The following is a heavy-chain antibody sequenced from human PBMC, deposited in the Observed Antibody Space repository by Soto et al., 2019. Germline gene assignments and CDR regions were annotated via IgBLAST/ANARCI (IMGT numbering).Heavy chain of an antibody. J-gene: IGHJ6*02. V-gene: IGHV3-64D*08. CDR2: ISSNGDST. Sequence: GGSLSLSCSASRFTFNNYAMHWVRQAPGKGLEYVSTISSNGDSTYYADSVRGRFTISRDNSKNTLYLQMSSLRPEDTAVYYCVKGRITAAAYYFYYDMDVWGQGTTVTVSS. D-gene: IGHD6-13*01. CDR1: RFTFNNYA. CDR3: VKGRITAAAYYFYYDMDV.